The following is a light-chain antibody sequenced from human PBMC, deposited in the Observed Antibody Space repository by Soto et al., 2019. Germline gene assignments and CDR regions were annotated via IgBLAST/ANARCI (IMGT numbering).Light chain of an antibody. CDR3: SSYGGSNDFWV. CDR1: SSDIGGYNF. V-gene: IGLV2-8*01. Sequence: QSALTQPPSASGSPGQSVTISCTGTSSDIGGYNFVSWYQQHPGKAPRLIIYEVITRPSGVPDRFSASKSGNTASLTVSGLQADDEANYYCSSYGGSNDFWVFGGGTKLTVL. J-gene: IGLJ3*02. CDR2: EVI.